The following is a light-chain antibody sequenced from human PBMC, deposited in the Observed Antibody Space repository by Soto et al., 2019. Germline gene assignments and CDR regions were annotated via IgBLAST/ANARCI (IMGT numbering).Light chain of an antibody. CDR3: QQGYIIPWT. Sequence: DIQMTQSPSSLSASVGDRVTITCRASQSISRYLNWYQQKPGKAPELLIYAASSLQTRVPSRFSGSGAGTDFTLTISSLRPEDFATYHCQQGYIIPWTFGPGTKVDIK. J-gene: IGKJ3*01. V-gene: IGKV1-39*01. CDR1: QSISRY. CDR2: AAS.